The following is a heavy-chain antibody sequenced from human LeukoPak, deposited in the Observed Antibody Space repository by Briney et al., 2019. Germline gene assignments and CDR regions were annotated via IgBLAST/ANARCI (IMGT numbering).Heavy chain of an antibody. CDR1: GFTFSTYA. V-gene: IGHV3-23*01. J-gene: IGHJ4*02. Sequence: GGSLRLSCAASGFTFSTYAMSWVRQAPGKGLEWVSLIIGSGGSIHYADSVKGRFTISRDNSKNTLYLQMNSLRAEDTAVYYCAKIPSYSSSREDYWGQGTLVTVSS. D-gene: IGHD6-13*01. CDR2: IIGSGGSI. CDR3: AKIPSYSSSREDY.